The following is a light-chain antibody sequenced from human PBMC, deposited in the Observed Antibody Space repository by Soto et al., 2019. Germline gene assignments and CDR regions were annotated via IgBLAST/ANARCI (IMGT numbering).Light chain of an antibody. CDR2: EVS. Sequence: QSALSHPASVSWSPGHAITIACTGTSSDVGGYNYVFWYQQHPGKAPKLMIYEVSNRPSGVSNRFSGSKSGNTASLTISGLQAEDEADYYCSSYQSSSDLYVFGTGTKVTVL. CDR1: SSDVGGYNY. CDR3: SSYQSSSDLYV. V-gene: IGLV2-14*01. J-gene: IGLJ1*01.